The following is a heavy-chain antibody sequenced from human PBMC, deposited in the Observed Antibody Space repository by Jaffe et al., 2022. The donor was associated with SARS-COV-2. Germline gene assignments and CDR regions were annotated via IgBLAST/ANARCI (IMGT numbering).Heavy chain of an antibody. J-gene: IGHJ6*02. D-gene: IGHD3-9*01. CDR2: ISYDGSNK. V-gene: IGHV3-30*18. CDR3: AKDLEGYYDILTGYYWDYYYGMDV. Sequence: QVQLVESGGGVVQPGRSLRLSCAASGFTFSSYGMHWVRQAPGKGLEWVAVISYDGSNKYYADSVKGRFSISRDNSKNTLYLQMNSLRAEDTAVYYCAKDLEGYYDILTGYYWDYYYGMDVWGQGTTVTVSS. CDR1: GFTFSSYG.